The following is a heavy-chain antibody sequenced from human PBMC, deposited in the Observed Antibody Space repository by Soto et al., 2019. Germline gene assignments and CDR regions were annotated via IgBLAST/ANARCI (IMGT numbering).Heavy chain of an antibody. J-gene: IGHJ4*02. Sequence: SETLSLTGFATGGTISRSSYYWGWSRQPPGKGLEWIASIYYSWSTYYNPSFKSRVTISIDTAKNQYSLKLSSVFATDTAVYYCARQRTTVVTQAYFDHWGQGALGT. D-gene: IGHD2-21*02. CDR3: ARQRTTVVTQAYFDH. V-gene: IGHV4-39*01. CDR2: IYYSWST. CDR1: GGTISRSSYY.